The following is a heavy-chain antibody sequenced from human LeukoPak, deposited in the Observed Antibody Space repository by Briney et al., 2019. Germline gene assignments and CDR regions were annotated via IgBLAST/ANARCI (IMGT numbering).Heavy chain of an antibody. CDR3: ARDRVAVADRYFDL. CDR1: GFTFNIYA. J-gene: IGHJ2*01. D-gene: IGHD2-15*01. V-gene: IGHV3-30-3*01. Sequence: GKSLRLSCAASGFTFNIYALHWVRQAPGKGLEWMAIISHDGSDKSYADSVKGRFSISRDDSKNTLYLQMSGLRTEDTAVYYCARDRVAVADRYFDLWGRGTLVTVSS. CDR2: ISHDGSDK.